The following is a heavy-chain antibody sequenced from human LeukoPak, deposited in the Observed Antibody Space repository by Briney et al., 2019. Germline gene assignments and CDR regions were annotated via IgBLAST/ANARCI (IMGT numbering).Heavy chain of an antibody. CDR2: ISDPHSGSET. J-gene: IGHJ4*02. D-gene: IGHD5-12*01. CDR3: TTRLRNHFDY. Sequence: GGSLRLSCAASGFTFSSYTMNWVRQAVGEGLEWVSTISDPHSGSETHYADSVQGRFTISRDDSQNMVYLQRDSLRAEDTAVYYCTTRLRNHFDYWGQGTQVTVSS. V-gene: IGHV3-23*01. CDR1: GFTFSSYT.